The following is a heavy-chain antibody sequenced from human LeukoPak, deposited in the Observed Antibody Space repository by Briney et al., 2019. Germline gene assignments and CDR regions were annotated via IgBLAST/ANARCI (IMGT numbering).Heavy chain of an antibody. V-gene: IGHV5-10-1*01. CDR1: GYRFASYW. CDR3: ARQYHYDSSGYPYAFEI. J-gene: IGHJ3*02. D-gene: IGHD3-22*01. CDR2: IDPSDSHT. Sequence: GGSLRXSCKGSGYRFASYWISWVRXMPGKGLEWMGRIDPSDSHTNYSPSFQGHVTISGDKSISTAYLQWGSLKASDTAMYYCARQYHYDSSGYPYAFEIWGPGTLVTVSS.